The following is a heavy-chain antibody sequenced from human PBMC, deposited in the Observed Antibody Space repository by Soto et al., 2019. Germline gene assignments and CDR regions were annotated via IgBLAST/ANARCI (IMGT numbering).Heavy chain of an antibody. CDR3: ARDYDSSGYYYRYYYYYGMDV. CDR2: ISYDGSNK. J-gene: IGHJ6*02. D-gene: IGHD3-22*01. CDR1: GFTFSSYA. Sequence: GGSLRLSCAASGFTFSSYAMHWVRQAPGKGLEWVAVISYDGSNKYYADSVKGRFTISRDNSKNTLYLQMNSLRAEDTAVYYCARDYDSSGYYYRYYYYYGMDVWGQGTTVTVSS. V-gene: IGHV3-30-3*01.